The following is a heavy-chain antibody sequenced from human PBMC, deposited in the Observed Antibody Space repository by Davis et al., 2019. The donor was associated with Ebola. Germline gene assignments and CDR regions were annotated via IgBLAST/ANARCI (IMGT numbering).Heavy chain of an antibody. V-gene: IGHV3-48*03. Sequence: GESLKISCVASGFTFNEYERNWVRQTQEKGLEWISYISDSGSAAYYTDSVKGRFTISRDNAKNSLYLQMNTLRVEDTAIYYCVPGTWIRGQGTLVTVSS. CDR3: VPGTWI. J-gene: IGHJ4*02. CDR1: GFTFNEYE. CDR2: ISDSGSAA. D-gene: IGHD5-18*01.